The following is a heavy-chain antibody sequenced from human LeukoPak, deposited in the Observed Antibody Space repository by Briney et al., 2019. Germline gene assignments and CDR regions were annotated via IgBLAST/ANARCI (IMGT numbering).Heavy chain of an antibody. CDR2: INEDGSET. CDR1: GFNFNTHW. Sequence: GGSLRLSCVASGFNFNTHWMSWVRQAPGKGLEWVANINEDGSETYYVDSVKGRFTISRDNSKNTLYLQMNSLRAEDTAVYYCAKETLKQLVSHWGQGTLVTVSS. D-gene: IGHD6-13*01. V-gene: IGHV3-7*03. J-gene: IGHJ4*02. CDR3: AKETLKQLVSH.